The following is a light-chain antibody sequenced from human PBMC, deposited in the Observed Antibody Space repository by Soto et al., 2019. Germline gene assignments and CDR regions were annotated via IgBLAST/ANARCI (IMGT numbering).Light chain of an antibody. CDR3: SSSTTRTTRV. J-gene: IGLJ1*01. Sequence: QSALTQPASVSGSPGQSITLSCTGTSSDVGAYNSVSWYQQHPGKAPKLIIYDVSTRPSGVSNRFSGSKSANTASLTISGLQAEDEADYYCSSSTTRTTRVFGTGTKLTVL. CDR2: DVS. CDR1: SSDVGAYNS. V-gene: IGLV2-14*03.